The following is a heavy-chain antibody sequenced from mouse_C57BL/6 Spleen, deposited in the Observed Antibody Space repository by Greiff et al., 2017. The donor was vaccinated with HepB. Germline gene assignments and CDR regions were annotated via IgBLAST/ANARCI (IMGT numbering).Heavy chain of an antibody. D-gene: IGHD1-1*01. V-gene: IGHV1-7*01. CDR1: GYTFTSYW. CDR2: INPSSGYT. Sequence: VNVVESGAELAKPGASVKLSCKASGYTFTSYWMHWVKQRPGQGLEWIGYINPSSGYTKYNQKFKDKATLTADKSSSTAYMQLSSLTYEDSAVYYCARGDYYGSSRFDYWGQGTTLTVSS. J-gene: IGHJ2*01. CDR3: ARGDYYGSSRFDY.